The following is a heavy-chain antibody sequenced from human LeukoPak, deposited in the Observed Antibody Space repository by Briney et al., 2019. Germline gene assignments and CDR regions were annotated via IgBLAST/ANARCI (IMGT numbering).Heavy chain of an antibody. V-gene: IGHV4-59*08. D-gene: IGHD3-22*01. CDR3: ASADYYYDSSGQLLGDAFDI. J-gene: IGHJ3*02. Sequence: SETLSLTCTVSGGSISSYYWSWIRQPPGKGLEWIGYIYYSGSTNYNPSLKSRVTTSVDTSKNQFSLKLSSVTAADTAVYYCASADYYYDSSGQLLGDAFDIWGQGTMVTVSS. CDR2: IYYSGST. CDR1: GGSISSYY.